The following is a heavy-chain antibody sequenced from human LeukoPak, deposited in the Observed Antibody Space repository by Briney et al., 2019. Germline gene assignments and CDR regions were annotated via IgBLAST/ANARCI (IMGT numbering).Heavy chain of an antibody. CDR3: ARDWGSSWQGYYFDY. Sequence: TSETLSLTCAVYGGSFSGYYWSWIRQPPGKGLEWIGEINHSGSTNYNPSLKSRVTISVDTSKNQFSLKLSSVTAADTAVYYCARDWGSSWQGYYFDYWGQGTLVTVSS. J-gene: IGHJ4*02. CDR2: INHSGST. D-gene: IGHD6-13*01. CDR1: GGSFSGYY. V-gene: IGHV4-34*01.